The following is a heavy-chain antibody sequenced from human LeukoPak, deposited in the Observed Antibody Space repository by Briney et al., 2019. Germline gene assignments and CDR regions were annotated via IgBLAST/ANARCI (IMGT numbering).Heavy chain of an antibody. J-gene: IGHJ4*02. CDR1: GFTFDDYT. Sequence: GGSLRLSCAASGFTFDDYTMHWVRQAPGKGLEWVSLISWDGGSTYYADSVKGRFTISRDNSKNSLYLQMNSLRTEDTASYYCAKGNGGPADYWGQGTLVTVSS. V-gene: IGHV3-43*01. CDR3: AKGNGGPADY. CDR2: ISWDGGST. D-gene: IGHD4-23*01.